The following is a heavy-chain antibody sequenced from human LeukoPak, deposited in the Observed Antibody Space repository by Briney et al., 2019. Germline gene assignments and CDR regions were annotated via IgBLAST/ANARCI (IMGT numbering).Heavy chain of an antibody. Sequence: GASVKVSCKASGYTFTGYYMHWVRQAPGQGLEWMGWINPNSGATHYAQRFQGRVTMTGDTSINTAYMDLSRLRSDDTAVYYCATSTMIVVITEGYWGQGTLVTVSS. D-gene: IGHD3-22*01. CDR3: ATSTMIVVITEGY. CDR2: INPNSGAT. J-gene: IGHJ4*02. CDR1: GYTFTGYY. V-gene: IGHV1-2*02.